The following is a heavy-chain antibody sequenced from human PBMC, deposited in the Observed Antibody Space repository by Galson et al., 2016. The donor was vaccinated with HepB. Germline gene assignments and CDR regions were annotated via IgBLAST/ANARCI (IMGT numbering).Heavy chain of an antibody. CDR2: ISWNSGTI. D-gene: IGHD3-10*01. V-gene: IGHV3-9*01. CDR1: GFTFDAYA. J-gene: IGHJ6*04. CDR3: VKSSECYYFYGLDV. Sequence: SLRLSCAASGFTFDAYAMHWARQAPGKGLEWVAGISWNSGTICYADSVKGRFTISRDNAKNPVHLQMSSLRPDDTASHYCVKSSECYYFYGLDVWGKGTTVTVSS.